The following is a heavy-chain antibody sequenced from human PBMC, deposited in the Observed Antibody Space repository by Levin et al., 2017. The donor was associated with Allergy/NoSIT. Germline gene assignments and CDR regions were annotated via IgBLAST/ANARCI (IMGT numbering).Heavy chain of an antibody. D-gene: IGHD5-18*01. V-gene: IGHV3-30-3*01. Sequence: GGSLRLSCAASGFTFSSYAMHWVRQAPGKGLEWVAVISYDGSNKYYADSVKGRFTISRDNSKNTLYLQMNSLRAEDTAVYYCARDLSGIQLWLLGQGIDYWGQGTLVTVSS. CDR3: ARDLSGIQLWLLGQGIDY. CDR2: ISYDGSNK. CDR1: GFTFSSYA. J-gene: IGHJ4*02.